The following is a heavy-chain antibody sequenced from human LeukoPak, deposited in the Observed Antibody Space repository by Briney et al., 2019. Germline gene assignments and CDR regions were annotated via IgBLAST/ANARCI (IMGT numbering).Heavy chain of an antibody. D-gene: IGHD3-22*01. CDR3: ARTLNDDSDSSGYPIDY. Sequence: PSETLSLTCTVSGGSISSGGYYWSWIRQPPGKGLEWIGSIYYSGSTYYNPSLKSRVTISVDTSKNQFSLKLSSVTAADTAVYYCARTLNDDSDSSGYPIDYWGQGTLVTVYS. CDR2: IYYSGST. J-gene: IGHJ4*02. V-gene: IGHV4-39*07. CDR1: GGSISSGGYY.